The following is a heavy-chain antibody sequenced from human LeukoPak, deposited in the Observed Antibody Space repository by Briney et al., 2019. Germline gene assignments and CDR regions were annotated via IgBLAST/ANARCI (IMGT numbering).Heavy chain of an antibody. V-gene: IGHV3-15*07. Sequence: GGSLRLSCSASGLAVTNAWMNWVRQAPGEGLDWVGRIASKTDGGATDYAAPVKGRFTISRDDSKNTLNLQMNSLETEDTAVYYCTTGIRGDWGQGTLVTVSS. CDR3: TTGIRGD. D-gene: IGHD3-10*01. J-gene: IGHJ4*02. CDR2: IASKTDGGAT. CDR1: GLAVTNAW.